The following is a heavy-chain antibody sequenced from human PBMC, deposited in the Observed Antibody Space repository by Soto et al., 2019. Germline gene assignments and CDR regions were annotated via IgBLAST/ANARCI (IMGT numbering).Heavy chain of an antibody. V-gene: IGHV1-69*02. J-gene: IGHJ5*02. CDR1: GGTFRSYT. Sequence: QVQLVQSGAEVKKPGSSVKVSCKASGGTFRSYTISWVRQAPGQGLEWMGRIIPILGIANYAQKFQGRVTITADKSTSTAYMELSSLRSEDTAVYYCAIRHCSGGSCYHSWGQGTLVTVSS. CDR3: AIRHCSGGSCYHS. CDR2: IIPILGIA. D-gene: IGHD2-15*01.